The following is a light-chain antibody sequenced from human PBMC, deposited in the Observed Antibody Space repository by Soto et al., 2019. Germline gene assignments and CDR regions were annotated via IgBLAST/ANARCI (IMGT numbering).Light chain of an antibody. J-gene: IGLJ2*01. CDR2: EVS. V-gene: IGLV2-14*01. Sequence: QSVLTQPASVSGSPGQSITISCTGTSSDVGGYNYVSWYQQHPGKSPKLMIYEVSNRPSGASNRFSGSKSGNTASLTISGLQAEDEADYDCSSYTSRSTPDVVFGGGTKLTVL. CDR3: SSYTSRSTPDVV. CDR1: SSDVGGYNY.